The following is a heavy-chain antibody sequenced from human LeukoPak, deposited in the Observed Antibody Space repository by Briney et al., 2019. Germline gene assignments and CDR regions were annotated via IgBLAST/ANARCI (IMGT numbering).Heavy chain of an antibody. V-gene: IGHV4-39*07. CDR2: IYYSGST. Sequence: SETLSLTCTVSGGSISSSSYYWGWIRQPPGKGLEWIGSIYYSGSTYYNPSLKSRVTISVDTSKNQFSLKLSSVTAADTAVYYCARDRDLRGYSYGYWAPYFDYWGQGTLVTVSS. CDR1: GGSISSSSYY. CDR3: ARDRDLRGYSYGYWAPYFDY. D-gene: IGHD5-18*01. J-gene: IGHJ4*02.